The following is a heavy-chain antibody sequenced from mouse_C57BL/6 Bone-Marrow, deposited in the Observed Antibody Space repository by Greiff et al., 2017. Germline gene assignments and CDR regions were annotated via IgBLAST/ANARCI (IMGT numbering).Heavy chain of an antibody. CDR2: ISSGGDYM. Sequence: EVKLVESGEGLVKPGGSLKLSCAASGFTFSSYAMSWVRQTPEKRLEWVAYISSGGDYMYYADTVKGRFTISRDNARNTLYLQMSSPKYEDTAMYYCTRDRGELGRGGAVFAYWGQGTLGTVSA. CDR1: GFTFSSYA. CDR3: TRDRGELGRGGAVFAY. V-gene: IGHV5-9-1*02. D-gene: IGHD4-1*01. J-gene: IGHJ3*01.